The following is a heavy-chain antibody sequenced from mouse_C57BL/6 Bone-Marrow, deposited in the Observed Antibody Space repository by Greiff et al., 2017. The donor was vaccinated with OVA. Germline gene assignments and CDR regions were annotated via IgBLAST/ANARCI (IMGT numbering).Heavy chain of an antibody. V-gene: IGHV5-4*01. CDR2: ISDGGSYT. D-gene: IGHD1-1*01. Sequence: EVKLQESGGGLVKPGGSLKLSCAASGFTFSSYAMSWVRQTPEKRLEWVATISDGGSYTYYPDNVKGRFTISRDNAKNNLYLQMSHLKSEDTAMYYCARDSPIYYYGSSWGYFDVWGTGTTVTVSS. CDR3: ARDSPIYYYGSSWGYFDV. CDR1: GFTFSSYA. J-gene: IGHJ1*03.